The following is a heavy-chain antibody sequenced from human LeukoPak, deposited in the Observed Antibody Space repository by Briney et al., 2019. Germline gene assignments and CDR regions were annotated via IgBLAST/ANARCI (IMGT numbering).Heavy chain of an antibody. CDR1: GGSIRSYY. Sequence: SETLSLTCSVSGGSIRSYYWTWIRQPAGKGLEWVGRTYTSGTTNYNPSLRSRLTMSVSTSKNQFFLQLSSVTAADSAVYYRATVAQNINSADYYFYGVDVWGRGTTVTVSS. CDR2: TYTSGTT. CDR3: ATVAQNINSADYYFYGVDV. J-gene: IGHJ6*02. V-gene: IGHV4-4*07. D-gene: IGHD2-21*01.